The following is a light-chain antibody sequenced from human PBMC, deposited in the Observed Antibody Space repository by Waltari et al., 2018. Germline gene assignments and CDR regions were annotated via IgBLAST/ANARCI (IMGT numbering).Light chain of an antibody. CDR3: QQTDTTPWT. V-gene: IGKV1-39*01. Sequence: DIQMTQSPSSLSASVGDSVTITCRASQTITNSLNWYQQKPGRAPNLLIYAASSLHSGVPSRFSGTGSGTDFTLTISSLQPEDFATYYCQQTDTTPWTFGQGTRLEIK. CDR1: QTITNS. CDR2: AAS. J-gene: IGKJ1*01.